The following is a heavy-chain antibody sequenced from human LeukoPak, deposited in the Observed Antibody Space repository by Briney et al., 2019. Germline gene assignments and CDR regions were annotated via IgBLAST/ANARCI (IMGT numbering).Heavy chain of an antibody. CDR1: GFTFSSYS. Sequence: PGGSLRLSCAASGFTFSSYSMHWVRQAPGKGLEWVSSISSSSSYIYYADSVKGRFTISRDNAKNSLYLQMKSLRAEDTAVYYCATEYCSSTSCYSPFDYWGQGTLVTVSS. V-gene: IGHV3-21*01. CDR3: ATEYCSSTSCYSPFDY. D-gene: IGHD2-2*01. J-gene: IGHJ4*02. CDR2: ISSSSSYI.